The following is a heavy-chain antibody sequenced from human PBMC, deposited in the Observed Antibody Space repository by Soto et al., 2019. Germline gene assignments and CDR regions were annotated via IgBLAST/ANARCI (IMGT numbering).Heavy chain of an antibody. D-gene: IGHD4-17*01. J-gene: IGHJ4*02. CDR1: GFTFTSYA. CDR3: AKIQAPATTEYHFDS. CDR2: ISYTGTKK. Sequence: QVQLVESGGGVVQPGTSLRLSCAASGFTFTSYAMHWVRQAPGKGLEWVAAISYTGTKKFYADSGMGRFTISRDNSKSTLYLQMNSLRTEDTAVYYCAKIQAPATTEYHFDSWGQGTLVIVSS. V-gene: IGHV3-30*18.